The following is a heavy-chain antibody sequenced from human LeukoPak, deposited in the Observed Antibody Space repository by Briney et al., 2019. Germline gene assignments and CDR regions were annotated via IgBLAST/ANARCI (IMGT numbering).Heavy chain of an antibody. CDR1: GFTFSSYA. CDR2: ISYDGSNK. J-gene: IGHJ3*02. V-gene: IGHV3-30-3*01. Sequence: GGSLRLSCAASGFTFSSYAMHWVRQAPGKGLEWVAVISYDGSNKYYADSVKGRFTISRDNAKNSLYLQMNSLRAEDTAVYYCARDTEYYYDSKTFDIWGQGTMVTVSS. CDR3: ARDTEYYYDSKTFDI. D-gene: IGHD3-22*01.